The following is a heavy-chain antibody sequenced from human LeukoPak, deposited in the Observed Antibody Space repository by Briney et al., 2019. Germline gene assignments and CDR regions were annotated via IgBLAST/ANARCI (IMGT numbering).Heavy chain of an antibody. CDR2: IVPILGTA. CDR3: ARDRISGVYCGGDCYSGILDI. Sequence: SVKVSCKASGGTFSTYAISWVRQAPGQGLEWVGRIVPILGTANYAQNFQGRVTITADRSTTTAYMELSSLRSEDTAVYYCARDRISGVYCGGDCYSGILDIWGQGTMVTVSS. J-gene: IGHJ3*02. CDR1: GGTFSTYA. D-gene: IGHD2-21*02. V-gene: IGHV1-69*04.